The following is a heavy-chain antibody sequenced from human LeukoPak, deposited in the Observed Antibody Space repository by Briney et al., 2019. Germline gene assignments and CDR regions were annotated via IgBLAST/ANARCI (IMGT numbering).Heavy chain of an antibody. J-gene: IGHJ4*02. D-gene: IGHD1-26*01. CDR1: RFTFSSYA. Sequence: PGGSLRLSCAASRFTFSSYAMSWGCDAPGKGLEWGSAISGSGGSTYYAHSVKGQFTISRDNPKNPLYLQMNSLRAEAAAVYYCAKDASGSYFIDYWGQGPLVTVSS. CDR3: AKDASGSYFIDY. CDR2: ISGSGGST. V-gene: IGHV3-23*01.